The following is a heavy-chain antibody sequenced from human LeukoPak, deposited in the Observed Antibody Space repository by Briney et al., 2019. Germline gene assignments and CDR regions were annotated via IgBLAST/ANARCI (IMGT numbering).Heavy chain of an antibody. J-gene: IGHJ6*04. Sequence: GGSLRLSCAASGFTFSSYEMSWVRQAPGKGLEWVSYISSSGSTIYYADAVKGRFTISRDNAKNSLYLQMNSLRAEDTAVYYCAELGITMIGGVWGKGTTVTISS. CDR1: GFTFSSYE. V-gene: IGHV3-48*03. CDR2: ISSSGSTI. CDR3: AELGITMIGGV. D-gene: IGHD3-10*02.